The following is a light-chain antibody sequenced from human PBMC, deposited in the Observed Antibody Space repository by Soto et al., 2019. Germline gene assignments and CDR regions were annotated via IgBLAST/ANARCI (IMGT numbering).Light chain of an antibody. Sequence: EIVLTQSPGTLSLSPGERATISCRASQSVSSSYLAWYQQKPGQAPRLLIYGASIRATGIPDRFSGSGSGTDFTLTISRLEPEDFAVYYCQHYGSSPFRFGQGTRLELK. CDR1: QSVSSSY. CDR3: QHYGSSPFR. CDR2: GAS. J-gene: IGKJ5*01. V-gene: IGKV3-20*01.